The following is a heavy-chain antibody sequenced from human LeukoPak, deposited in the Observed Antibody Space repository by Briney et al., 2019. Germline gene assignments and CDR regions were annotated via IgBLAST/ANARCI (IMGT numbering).Heavy chain of an antibody. J-gene: IGHJ6*03. Sequence: SETLSLTCAVSGGSISSYYWSWIRQPPGKGLEWIGYIYTSGSTNYNPSFKSRVTISVDTSKNQFSLKLSSVTAADTAVYYCASGHYYYYYMDVWGKGTTVTVSS. CDR3: ASGHYYYYYMDV. CDR1: GGSISSYY. CDR2: IYTSGST. V-gene: IGHV4-4*09.